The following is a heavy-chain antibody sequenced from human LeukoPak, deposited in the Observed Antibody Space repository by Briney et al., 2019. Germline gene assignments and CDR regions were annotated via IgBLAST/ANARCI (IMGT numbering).Heavy chain of an antibody. J-gene: IGHJ4*02. D-gene: IGHD3-22*01. Sequence: SETLSLTCAVYGGSFSGYYWSWIRQPPGKGLEWIGEFNHSGSTNYNPSLKSRVTISVDTSKNQFSLKLSSVTAADTAVYYCARQIPPHYYDSSGYYRETLYFDYWGQGTLVTVSS. CDR3: ARQIPPHYYDSSGYYRETLYFDY. V-gene: IGHV4-34*01. CDR1: GGSFSGYY. CDR2: FNHSGST.